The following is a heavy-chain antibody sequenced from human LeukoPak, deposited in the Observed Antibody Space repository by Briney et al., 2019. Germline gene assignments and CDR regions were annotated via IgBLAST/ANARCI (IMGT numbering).Heavy chain of an antibody. CDR1: GGSISSDY. CDR2: IYYSGST. Sequence: PSETLSLTCTVSGGSISSDYWSWIRQPPGKGLEWIGYIYYSGSTNYNPSLKSRVIISVDTSKKQFPLKVNSVTAADTAVYYCARATTVTTFFYWYFDLWGRGTQVIVSS. D-gene: IGHD4-17*01. V-gene: IGHV4-59*01. J-gene: IGHJ2*01. CDR3: ARATTVTTFFYWYFDL.